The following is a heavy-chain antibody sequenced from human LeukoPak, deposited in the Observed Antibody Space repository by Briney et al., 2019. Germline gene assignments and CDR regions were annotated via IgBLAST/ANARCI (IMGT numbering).Heavy chain of an antibody. CDR2: ISSSGSTI. J-gene: IGHJ4*01. V-gene: IGHV3-48*03. Sequence: GGSLRLSCAASGFTFSSYEMNWVRQAPGKGLEWVSYISSSGSTIYYADSVKGRFTISRDNSKNLLFLQMNGLRAEDTAVYYCANSQLWTGFFDCWGQGTLVTVSS. CDR1: GFTFSSYE. CDR3: ANSQLWTGFFDC. D-gene: IGHD5-18*01.